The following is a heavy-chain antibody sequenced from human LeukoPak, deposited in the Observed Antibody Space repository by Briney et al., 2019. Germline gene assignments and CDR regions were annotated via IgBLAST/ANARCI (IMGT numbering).Heavy chain of an antibody. CDR3: ARENVNSSSSFDY. CDR2: IYYSGST. CDR1: GGSISSYY. Sequence: SETLSLTCTVSGGSISSYYWSWIRQPPGKGLEWIGYIYYSGSTYYNPSLKSRVTISVDTSKNQFSLKLSSVTAADTAVYYCARENVNSSSSFDYWGQGTLVTVSS. J-gene: IGHJ4*02. V-gene: IGHV4-59*12. D-gene: IGHD6-6*01.